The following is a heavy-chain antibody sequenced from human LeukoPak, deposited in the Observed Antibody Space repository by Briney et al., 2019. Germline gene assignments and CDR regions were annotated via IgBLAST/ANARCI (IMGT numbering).Heavy chain of an antibody. J-gene: IGHJ4*02. Sequence: PSETLSLTCAVYGGSFSDYYWSWIRQPPGKGLEWIGEINHSGSTNYNPSLKSRVTISVDTSKNQFSLKLSSVTAADTAVYYCARRAAAVALDYWGQGTLVTVSS. CDR1: GGSFSDYY. CDR2: INHSGST. V-gene: IGHV4-34*01. CDR3: ARRAAAVALDY. D-gene: IGHD6-13*01.